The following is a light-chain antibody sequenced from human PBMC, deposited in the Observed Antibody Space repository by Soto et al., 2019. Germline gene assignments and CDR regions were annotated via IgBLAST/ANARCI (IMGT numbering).Light chain of an antibody. V-gene: IGKV3-15*01. CDR2: GAS. J-gene: IGKJ1*01. CDR1: QSVSST. Sequence: ELVMTQSPATLSVSPGERATLSCRASQSVSSTLAWYQQKPGQAPRLLIYGASTRATGIPARFSGSGSGTEFTLTISRLQSEDFAVYYCQQYNNWPGTFGQGTKVEIK. CDR3: QQYNNWPGT.